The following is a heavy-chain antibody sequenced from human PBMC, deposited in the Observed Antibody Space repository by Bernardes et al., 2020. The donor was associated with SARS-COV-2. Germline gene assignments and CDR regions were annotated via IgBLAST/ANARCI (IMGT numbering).Heavy chain of an antibody. CDR3: ARGRRYSGSWYVFDY. J-gene: IGHJ4*02. Sequence: SGPTLVKPTQTLTLTCTFSGFSLSTSGVGVGWIRQPPGKALEWLILIYWDDDKRYSPSLKSRLTITKDTSKNQVVLTMTNMDPVDTATYYCARGRRYSGSWYVFDYWGQGTLVTVSS. CDR2: IYWDDDK. D-gene: IGHD1-26*01. CDR1: GFSLSTSGVG. V-gene: IGHV2-5*02.